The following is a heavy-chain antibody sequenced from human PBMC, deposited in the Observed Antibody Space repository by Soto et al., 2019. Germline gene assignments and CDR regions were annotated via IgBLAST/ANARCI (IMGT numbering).Heavy chain of an antibody. CDR2: IYYSGST. V-gene: IGHV4-31*03. J-gene: IGHJ4*02. D-gene: IGHD1-1*01. Sequence: QVQLQESGPGLVKPSQTLSLTCTVSGGSISSCGYYWSWIRQHPGKGLEWIGYIYYSGSTYYNPSLKRRVTISVATSKNQFSLKLSSVTAADTAVYYCARRGNEDPQSDYWGQGTLVTVSS. CDR3: ARRGNEDPQSDY. CDR1: GGSISSCGYY.